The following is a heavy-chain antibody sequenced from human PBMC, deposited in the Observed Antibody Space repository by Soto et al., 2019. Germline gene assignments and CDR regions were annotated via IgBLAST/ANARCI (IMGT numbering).Heavy chain of an antibody. CDR1: GYSSSNYY. CDR3: ASVTTIWSN. Sequence: QVQVVQSGAEVKEPGASVKVSCKASGYSSSNYYTHWVRQAPGQGLEWMGIVNPNGESTNYAQRFQGRVALTRDTSTNTVYMELSRLTSDDTAIYFCASVTTIWSNWGQGTLVTVSS. V-gene: IGHV1-46*01. D-gene: IGHD2-21*02. J-gene: IGHJ4*02. CDR2: VNPNGEST.